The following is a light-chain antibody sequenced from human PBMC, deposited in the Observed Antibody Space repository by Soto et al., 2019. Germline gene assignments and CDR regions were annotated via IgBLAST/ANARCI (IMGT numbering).Light chain of an antibody. CDR2: GNS. CDR1: SSNIGAGYD. Sequence: QSVLTQPPSVSGAPGQRVTISCTGSSSNIGAGYDVHWYQQLPGTAPKLLIYGNSNRPSGVTDRFSGSKSGTSASLATTGLQAEDEADYYCQSYDSSLSAHVVFGGGTKLTVL. CDR3: QSYDSSLSAHVV. V-gene: IGLV1-40*01. J-gene: IGLJ2*01.